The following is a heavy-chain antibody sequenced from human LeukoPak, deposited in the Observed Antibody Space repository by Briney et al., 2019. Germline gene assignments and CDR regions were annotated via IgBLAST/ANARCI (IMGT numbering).Heavy chain of an antibody. Sequence: GGSLRLSCAASGFTFSSYWMSWVRQAPGKGLEWVANINQDGRVTYYVDSVKGRFTISRDNAKNSLSVQMNSLRAEDTAVYYCTRDSQASWRYSTDYWGQGILVTVSS. D-gene: IGHD2-21*01. V-gene: IGHV3-7*01. CDR1: GFTFSSYW. CDR3: TRDSQASWRYSTDY. J-gene: IGHJ4*02. CDR2: INQDGRVT.